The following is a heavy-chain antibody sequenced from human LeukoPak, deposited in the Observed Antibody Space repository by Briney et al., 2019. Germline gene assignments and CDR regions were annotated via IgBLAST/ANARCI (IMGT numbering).Heavy chain of an antibody. J-gene: IGHJ6*02. CDR3: ARASPYYSYAMDV. CDR2: INPNSGGT. V-gene: IGHV1-2*02. Sequence: GASVKVSCKASGYTFTGYYMHWVRQAPGQGLEWMGWINPNSGGTNYAQKFQGRVTMTTDTSISTAYMELSRLRSDDTAVYYCARASPYYSYAMDVWGQGTTVTVSS. CDR1: GYTFTGYY.